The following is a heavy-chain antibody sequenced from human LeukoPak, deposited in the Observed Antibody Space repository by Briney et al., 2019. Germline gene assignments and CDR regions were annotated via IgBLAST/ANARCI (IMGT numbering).Heavy chain of an antibody. Sequence: SETLSLTCTVSGGSISSYYWSWIRQPPGKGLEWIGYIYYSGSTNYNPSLKSRVTVSVDTSKNQFSLKLSSVTAADTAVYYCARIPYYYDSSGYSDDAFDIWGQGTMVTVSS. CDR1: GGSISSYY. D-gene: IGHD3-22*01. CDR3: ARIPYYYDSSGYSDDAFDI. CDR2: IYYSGST. V-gene: IGHV4-59*01. J-gene: IGHJ3*02.